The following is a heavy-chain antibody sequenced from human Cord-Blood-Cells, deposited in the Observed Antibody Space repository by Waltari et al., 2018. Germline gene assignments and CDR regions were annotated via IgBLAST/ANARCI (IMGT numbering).Heavy chain of an antibody. CDR3: ARGKTAYDAFDI. D-gene: IGHD1-1*01. CDR2: IYYSGST. Sequence: QVQLQESGPGLVTPSENLSLTSTVSAGPTRRHYRTWLRQPPGKGLEWIGYIYYSGSTNYNPSLKSRVTISVDTSKNQFSLKLSSVTAADTAVYYCARGKTAYDAFDIWGQGTMVTVSS. V-gene: IGHV4-59*11. J-gene: IGHJ3*02. CDR1: AGPTRRHY.